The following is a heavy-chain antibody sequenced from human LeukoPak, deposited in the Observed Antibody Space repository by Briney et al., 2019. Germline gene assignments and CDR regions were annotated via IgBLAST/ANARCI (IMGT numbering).Heavy chain of an antibody. CDR2: INHSGST. CDR1: GGSFSGYY. Sequence: SETLSLTCAVYGGSFSGYYWSWIRQPPGKGLEWIGEINHSGSTNYNPSLKSRVTISVDTSKNQFSLKLSSVTAADTAVYYCARELSYYYDSSGYSPGHWFDPWGQGTLVTVSS. D-gene: IGHD3-22*01. CDR3: ARELSYYYDSSGYSPGHWFDP. V-gene: IGHV4-34*09. J-gene: IGHJ5*02.